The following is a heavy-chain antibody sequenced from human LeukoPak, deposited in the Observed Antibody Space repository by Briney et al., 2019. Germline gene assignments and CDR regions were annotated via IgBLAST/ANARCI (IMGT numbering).Heavy chain of an antibody. Sequence: TGGSLRLSCAASGFTFSNYWMSWVRQAPGKGLEWVANIRQGGYEKHYLDSVRGRFTISRDNARNSLYLQMSSLRDEDTALYYCARDGPYSSGWYFDYWGQGTLVTVSS. CDR1: GFTFSNYW. J-gene: IGHJ4*02. CDR2: IRQGGYEK. CDR3: ARDGPYSSGWYFDY. D-gene: IGHD6-19*01. V-gene: IGHV3-7*03.